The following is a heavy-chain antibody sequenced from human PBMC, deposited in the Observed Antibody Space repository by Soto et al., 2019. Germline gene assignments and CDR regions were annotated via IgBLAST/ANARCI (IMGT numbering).Heavy chain of an antibody. J-gene: IGHJ5*02. CDR1: GYTFTSYA. D-gene: IGHD2-15*01. Sequence: ASVKVSCKASGYTFTSYAMHWVRQAPGQRLEWMGWINAGNGNTKYSQKFQGRVTITRDTSASTAYMELSSLRSEDTAVYYCAREDRGYCSGGSCLGFDPWGQGTLVTVSS. V-gene: IGHV1-3*01. CDR2: INAGNGNT. CDR3: AREDRGYCSGGSCLGFDP.